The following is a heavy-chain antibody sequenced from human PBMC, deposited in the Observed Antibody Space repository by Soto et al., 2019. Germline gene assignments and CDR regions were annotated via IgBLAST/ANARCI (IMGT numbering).Heavy chain of an antibody. CDR3: ATNPGGGGY. D-gene: IGHD3-10*01. CDR2: IYSGGYT. J-gene: IGHJ4*02. V-gene: IGHV3-53*01. CDR1: GFTVSNNY. Sequence: EVQLVESGGGLIQPGGSLRLSCAVSGFTVSNNYMSWVRQAPGKGLEGVSVIYSGGYTAYGDSVKGRFTISRDNSKNTLRLQIKSPRPAAAAVFYCATNPGGGGYWGQGTLVTVSS.